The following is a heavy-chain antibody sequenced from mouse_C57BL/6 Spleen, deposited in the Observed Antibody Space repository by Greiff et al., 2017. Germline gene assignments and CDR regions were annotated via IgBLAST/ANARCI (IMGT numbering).Heavy chain of an antibody. CDR2: IYPGDGDT. D-gene: IGHD3-3*01. Sequence: QVQLQQSGAELVKPGASVKISCKASGYAFTSYWMNWVKQRPGQGLEWIGQIYPGDGDTNYNGKFKGKATLTADKASSTAYMQLSSLTSEDSAVYFCARGDLHYFDYWGQGTTLTVSS. CDR3: ARGDLHYFDY. J-gene: IGHJ2*01. CDR1: GYAFTSYW. V-gene: IGHV1-80*01.